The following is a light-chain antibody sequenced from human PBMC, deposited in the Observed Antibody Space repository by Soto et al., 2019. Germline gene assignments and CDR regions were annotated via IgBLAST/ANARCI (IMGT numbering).Light chain of an antibody. Sequence: IQLSQSPSSLSASVGDRVTITCRASQAISTALGWYQQRPGKVPKLLIYEASSLQSGVPSRFSGSGSGTDFTLTISSLQPEDFATYYCQQSDTTPWTFGQGTKVDIK. CDR2: EAS. CDR3: QQSDTTPWT. J-gene: IGKJ1*01. V-gene: IGKV1-39*01. CDR1: QAISTA.